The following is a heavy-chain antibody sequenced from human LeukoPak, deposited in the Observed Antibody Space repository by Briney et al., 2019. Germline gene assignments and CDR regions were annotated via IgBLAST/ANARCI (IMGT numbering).Heavy chain of an antibody. J-gene: IGHJ6*03. V-gene: IGHV4-34*01. CDR2: INHSGST. Sequence: SETLSLTCAVYGGSFSGYYWSWIRQPPGRGLEWIGEINHSGSTNYNPSLKSRVTISVDTSKNQFSLKLSSVTAADTAVYYCARAVRGYSYGCYYMDVWGKGTTVTVSS. CDR1: GGSFSGYY. CDR3: ARAVRGYSYGCYYMDV. D-gene: IGHD5-18*01.